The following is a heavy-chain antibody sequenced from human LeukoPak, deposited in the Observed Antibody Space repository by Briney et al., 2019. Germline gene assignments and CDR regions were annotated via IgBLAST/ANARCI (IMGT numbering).Heavy chain of an antibody. CDR1: GDSISNYF. V-gene: IGHV4-4*07. J-gene: IGHJ4*02. Sequence: PSETLPLTCTVSGDSISNYFWTWIRQPAGKGLEWIGRIYTSGSADYNPSLKSRVTMSLDTSRNQLSLILTTVTAADTAVYYCARKDGDYWGQGTLVTVSS. CDR3: ARKDGDY. CDR2: IYTSGSA.